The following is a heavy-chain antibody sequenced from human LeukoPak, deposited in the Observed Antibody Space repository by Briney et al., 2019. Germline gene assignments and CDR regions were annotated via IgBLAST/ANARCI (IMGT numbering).Heavy chain of an antibody. D-gene: IGHD5-18*01. CDR1: GFTFSSYS. CDR3: ARLGGVRGYSYGYYNWFDP. CDR2: INHSGST. J-gene: IGHJ5*02. Sequence: GSLRLSCAASGFTFSSYSMNWVRQAPGKGLEWIGEINHSGSTNYNPSLKSRVTISVDTSKNQFSLKLSSVTAADTAVYYCARLGGVRGYSYGYYNWFDPWGQGTLVTVSS. V-gene: IGHV4-34*01.